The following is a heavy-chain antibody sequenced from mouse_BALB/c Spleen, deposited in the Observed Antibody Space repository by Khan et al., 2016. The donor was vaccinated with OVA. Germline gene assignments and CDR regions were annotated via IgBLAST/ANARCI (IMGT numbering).Heavy chain of an antibody. CDR2: IYPGSGST. Sequence: QVQLQQSGPELVKPGASVKMSCKASGYTFTDYDIRWVKQRTGQGLEWIGEIYPGSGSTYYNEKFKGKATLTADKSSNTAYIQLSSLTSEDSAVYFWAKIFYGNSYAMDYGGQGTAVTVSS. V-gene: IGHV1-77*01. D-gene: IGHD2-1*01. J-gene: IGHJ4*01. CDR3: AKIFYGNSYAMDY. CDR1: GYTFTDYD.